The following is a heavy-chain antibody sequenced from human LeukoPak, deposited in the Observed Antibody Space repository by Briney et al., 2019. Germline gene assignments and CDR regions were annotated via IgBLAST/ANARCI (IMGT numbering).Heavy chain of an antibody. Sequence: ASVKVSCKVSGYTLTELSMHWVRQAPGKGLEWMGGFDPEDGETIYAQKFQGRVTMTEDTSTVTAYMELSSLRSEDTAVYYCATDLRFSGIFDYWGQGTLVTVSS. CDR3: ATDLRFSGIFDY. J-gene: IGHJ4*02. D-gene: IGHD3-10*01. V-gene: IGHV1-24*01. CDR1: GYTLTELS. CDR2: FDPEDGET.